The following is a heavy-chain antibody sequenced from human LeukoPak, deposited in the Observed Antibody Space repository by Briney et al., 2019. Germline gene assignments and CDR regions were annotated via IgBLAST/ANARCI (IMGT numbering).Heavy chain of an antibody. V-gene: IGHV4-59*08. CDR3: ARLFGGIAAAVDY. J-gene: IGHJ4*02. D-gene: IGHD6-13*01. CDR1: GGSISSYY. CDR2: IYYSGST. Sequence: SETLSLTCTVSGGSISSYYWSWIRQPPGKGLEWIGYIYYSGSTNYNPSLKSRVTISEDTSKNQFSLKLSSVTAADTAVYYCARLFGGIAAAVDYWGQGTLVTVSS.